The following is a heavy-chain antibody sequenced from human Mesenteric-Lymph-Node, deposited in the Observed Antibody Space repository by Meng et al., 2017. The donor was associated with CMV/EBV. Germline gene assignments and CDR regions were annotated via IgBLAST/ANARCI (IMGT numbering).Heavy chain of an antibody. D-gene: IGHD4-17*01. V-gene: IGHV3-21*04. J-gene: IGHJ6*02. Sequence: GESLKISCAVSGFTFNDYGMSWVRQAPGKGLEWVSSISGSSTFIYYADSVKGRFTISRDSAKNSVYLQMNNLRAEDTAVYYCAREGELDYGDYGVWGQGTSVTVSS. CDR3: AREGELDYGDYGV. CDR2: ISGSSTFI. CDR1: GFTFNDYG.